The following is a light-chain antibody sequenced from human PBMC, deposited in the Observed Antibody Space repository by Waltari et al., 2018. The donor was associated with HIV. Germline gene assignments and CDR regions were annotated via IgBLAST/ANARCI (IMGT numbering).Light chain of an antibody. V-gene: IGKV3-20*01. CDR3: QQYGSSPQT. CDR1: QSLSNNY. Sequence: IVLTQSPGTLSFSPGERATLSCRASQSLSNNYLPWYQQRPGQSPRPLICGASNRATGIPERFSGSGSGTDFTLTINRREPEDFAVYYCQQYGSSPQTFGQGTKVDIK. CDR2: GAS. J-gene: IGKJ1*01.